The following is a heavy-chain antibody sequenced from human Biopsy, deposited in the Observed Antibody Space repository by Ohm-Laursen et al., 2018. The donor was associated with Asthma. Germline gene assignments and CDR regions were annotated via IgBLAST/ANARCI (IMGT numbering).Heavy chain of an antibody. Sequence: SLRLSCTASGFTFGDYCMSWIRQAPGRGLEWVANIKHGGSENYHVDSLKGRFTISRVNAKNSLYLQMNSLRAEDTAVYYCARSFHFWSPYHAEHYQLWGQGTLVTVSS. J-gene: IGHJ1*01. V-gene: IGHV3-7*01. CDR1: GFTFGDYC. CDR3: ARSFHFWSPYHAEHYQL. CDR2: IKHGGSEN. D-gene: IGHD3-3*02.